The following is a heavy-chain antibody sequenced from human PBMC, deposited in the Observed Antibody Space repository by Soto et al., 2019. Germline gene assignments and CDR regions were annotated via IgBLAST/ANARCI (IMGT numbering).Heavy chain of an antibody. V-gene: IGHV3-21*01. Sequence: EVQLVESGGGLVKPGGSLILSCAASGFTFSSYSMNWVRQAPGKGLEWVSSISSSSSYIYYADSVKGRFTISRDNAKNSLYLQMNSLRAEDTAVYYCARDGGYCSGGSCYWGQGTLVTVSS. J-gene: IGHJ4*02. CDR2: ISSSSSYI. D-gene: IGHD2-15*01. CDR3: ARDGGYCSGGSCY. CDR1: GFTFSSYS.